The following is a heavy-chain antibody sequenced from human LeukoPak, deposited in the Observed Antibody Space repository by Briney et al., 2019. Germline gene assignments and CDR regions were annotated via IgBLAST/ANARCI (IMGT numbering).Heavy chain of an antibody. CDR2: ISAYNGNT. CDR1: GYTFTSYG. Sequence: ASVKVSCKASGYTFTSYGISWVRQAPGQGLEWMGWISAYNGNTNYAQKLQGGVTMTTDTSTSTAYMELRSLRSDDTAVYYCARIEGYCSSTSCSTWFAPWGQGPLVPVSS. J-gene: IGHJ5*02. CDR3: ARIEGYCSSTSCSTWFAP. V-gene: IGHV1-18*01. D-gene: IGHD2-2*01.